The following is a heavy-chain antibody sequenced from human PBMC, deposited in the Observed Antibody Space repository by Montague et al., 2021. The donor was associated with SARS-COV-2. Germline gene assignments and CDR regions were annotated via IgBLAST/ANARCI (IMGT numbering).Heavy chain of an antibody. V-gene: IGHV4-4*02. D-gene: IGHD3-10*01. CDR3: ARKGSGGSDLAY. J-gene: IGHJ4*02. CDR1: AHSGVAEHR. CDR2: CCHPLGN. Sequence: SETLSLTCVEDAHSGVAEHRRSSEGHTSELQPPMYRECCHPLGNKYKPSLKSRVSMSVDKSWNQFSLRLTSVTAADTAIYYCARKGSGGSDLAYWGQGTLVTVSS.